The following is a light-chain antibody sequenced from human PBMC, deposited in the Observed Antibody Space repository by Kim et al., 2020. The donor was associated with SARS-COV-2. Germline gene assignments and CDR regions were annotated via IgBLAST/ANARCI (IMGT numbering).Light chain of an antibody. J-gene: IGKJ5*01. V-gene: IGKV2-28*01. CDR1: QSLLNSDDAYNY. CDR2: LGS. Sequence: ASISCRSSQSLLNSDDAYNYLDWYVQKPGQSPQLLIYLGSDRGAGVPDRFSGSGSGTDFTLKINRVEAEDVGVYYCMQALQTPTFGQGTRLEIK. CDR3: MQALQTPT.